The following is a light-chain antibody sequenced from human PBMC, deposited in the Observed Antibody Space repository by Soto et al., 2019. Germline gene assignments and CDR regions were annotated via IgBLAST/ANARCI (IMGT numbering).Light chain of an antibody. CDR3: QQYGSVPLT. Sequence: EIVLTQSPGTLSLSPGERATLSCRASESVSTNYLAWYQQKPGQAPRLLISGASRRATGSPDRFSGSGSRADFTLTINRLEPEDFAVYYCQQYGSVPLTFGGGTKVEIK. V-gene: IGKV3-20*01. J-gene: IGKJ4*01. CDR1: ESVSTNY. CDR2: GAS.